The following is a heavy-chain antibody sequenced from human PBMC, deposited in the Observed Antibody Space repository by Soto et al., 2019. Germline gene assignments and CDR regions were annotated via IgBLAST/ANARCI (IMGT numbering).Heavy chain of an antibody. CDR2: ISYDGSNK. V-gene: IGHV3-30*03. J-gene: IGHJ4*02. CDR3: ARASRVLRGYRYGSDH. CDR1: GFTFSSYG. D-gene: IGHD5-18*01. Sequence: PRLSCAASGFTFSSYGMHWVRQAPGKGLEWVAVISYDGSNKYYADSVKGRFTISRDNSKNTLYLQMNSLRAEDTAVHYCARASRVLRGYRYGSDHRGQGTLVTVSA.